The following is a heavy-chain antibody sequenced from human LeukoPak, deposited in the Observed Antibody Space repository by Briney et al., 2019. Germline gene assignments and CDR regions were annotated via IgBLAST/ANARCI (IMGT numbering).Heavy chain of an antibody. CDR2: ITSSGNTT. V-gene: IGHV3-23*01. CDR1: GFAFSFYA. Sequence: GGSLRLSCAASGFAFSFYAMSWVRQAPGKGLEWVAGITSSGNTTYYADPVKGRFTISRDNSRNILYLQMNSLRAEDTAIYYCAKDFGGNDYDWYFDLWGRGTVVTVSS. CDR3: AKDFGGNDYDWYFDL. J-gene: IGHJ2*01. D-gene: IGHD1-1*01.